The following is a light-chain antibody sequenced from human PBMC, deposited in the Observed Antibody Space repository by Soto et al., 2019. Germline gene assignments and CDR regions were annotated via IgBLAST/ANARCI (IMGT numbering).Light chain of an antibody. CDR2: AAS. J-gene: IGKJ3*01. V-gene: IGKV1-39*01. Sequence: EIQMTQSPSSLSASVGDRVTITCRASQTISTYLNWYQHKAGKAPKLLIYAASTLQSGVPSRFSGSGSGTNFSLTISSLQPEDFARYYCQQSYSVPLTLGPGTKVDIK. CDR1: QTISTY. CDR3: QQSYSVPLT.